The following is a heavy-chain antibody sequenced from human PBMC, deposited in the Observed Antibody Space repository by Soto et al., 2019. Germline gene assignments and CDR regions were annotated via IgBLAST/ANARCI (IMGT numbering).Heavy chain of an antibody. D-gene: IGHD6-6*01. CDR2: MSGSSGST. CDR3: VKADSGQLVKGVDY. Sequence: GGSLRLSCAASGFTFSSSAMSWVRQAPGKGLEWVSAMSGSSGSTYYADSVKGRFTISRDNSKNTLYLQMNSLRAEDTAVYYCVKADSGQLVKGVDYWGQGTLVTVSS. V-gene: IGHV3-23*01. CDR1: GFTFSSSA. J-gene: IGHJ4*02.